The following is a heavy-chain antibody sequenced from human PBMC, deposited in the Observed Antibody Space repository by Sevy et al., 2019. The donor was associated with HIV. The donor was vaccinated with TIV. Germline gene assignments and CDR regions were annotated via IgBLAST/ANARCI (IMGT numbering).Heavy chain of an antibody. D-gene: IGHD2-2*01. V-gene: IGHV3-21*01. J-gene: IGHJ4*02. Sequence: GGSLRLSCAASGFTFSSYSINWVRQAPGKGLEWVSSISSSSNFIYYADSVKGRFTISRDNAKNSLYLQMHSLRAEDTAVYYCARGEYCSSTTCAYFDYWGQGTLVTVSS. CDR1: GFTFSSYS. CDR3: ARGEYCSSTTCAYFDY. CDR2: ISSSSNFI.